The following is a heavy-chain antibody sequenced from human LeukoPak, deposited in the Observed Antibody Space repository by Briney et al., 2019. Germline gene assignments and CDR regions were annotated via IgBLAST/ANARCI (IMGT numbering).Heavy chain of an antibody. CDR3: ARGQYRYDSRYYFDY. D-gene: IGHD3-10*01. V-gene: IGHV4-59*01. J-gene: IGHJ4*02. CDR1: GGSISSYY. Sequence: PSETLSLTCSVSGGSISSYYWSWIRQPPGKGLQWIGDIFYSGSTNYNPSLKSRVTISVDTSKNQFSLKRSSVTAADSSVYYCARGQYRYDSRYYFDYWGQGTLVTVSS. CDR2: IFYSGST.